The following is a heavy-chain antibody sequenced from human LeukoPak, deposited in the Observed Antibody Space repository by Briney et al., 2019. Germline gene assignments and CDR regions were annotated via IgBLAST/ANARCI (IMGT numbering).Heavy chain of an antibody. V-gene: IGHV4-34*01. CDR1: GESFSGYY. J-gene: IGHJ5*02. CDR3: AVSAAGLFDP. Sequence: SETLSLTCAVYGESFSGYYLTWIRQPPGKGLEWIGEINRSGSTNYNPSLKSRVTISVDTSKNQFSLNLSSVTAADTAVYYCAVSAAGLFDPWGQGTLVTVSS. D-gene: IGHD6-13*01. CDR2: INRSGST.